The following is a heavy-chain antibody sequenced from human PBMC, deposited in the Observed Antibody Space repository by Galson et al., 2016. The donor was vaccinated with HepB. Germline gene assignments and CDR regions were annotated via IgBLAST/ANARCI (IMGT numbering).Heavy chain of an antibody. CDR2: ISSIGGSI. V-gene: IGHV3-11*04. J-gene: IGHJ4*02. CDR3: ARDLHSGAYTFDY. Sequence: SLRLSCAASGFAFSNYYMSWIRQAPGKGLEWISYISSIGGSIHYADSVEGRFTISRDNAKNSLYLQMYSLRDEDTAVYYCARDLHSGAYTFDYWGQGTLVTVSS. CDR1: GFAFSNYY. D-gene: IGHD1-26*01.